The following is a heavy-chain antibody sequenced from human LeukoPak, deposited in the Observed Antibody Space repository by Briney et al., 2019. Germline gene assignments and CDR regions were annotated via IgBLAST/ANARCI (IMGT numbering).Heavy chain of an antibody. V-gene: IGHV4-39*01. CDR1: RDSPTSGLYY. D-gene: IGHD2-21*02. CDR2: VYYSGST. J-gene: IGHJ4*02. CDR3: ARVCQVTTCAKFEY. Sequence: PSETLCLSSTESRDSPTSGLYYWGWIRQPPGKGLTWIGRVYYSGSTLFSASFENRVAMPVDRSKNQFSLKLNSVTAADTATYYCARVCQVTTCAKFEYWGQGILVTVAS.